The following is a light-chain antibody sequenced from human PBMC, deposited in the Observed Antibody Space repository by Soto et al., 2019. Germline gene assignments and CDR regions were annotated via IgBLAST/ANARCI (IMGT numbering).Light chain of an antibody. CDR2: GAS. CDR1: QNIRNY. V-gene: IGKV1-39*01. Sequence: DIQMTQSPSSLSASVGDRVTITCRASQNIRNYLNWYQQKSGKVPNLLIYGASSLQSGVPSRFSGSGSETDFTLTINNLQPEDVATYYCQQSYTAVYTFGPGTKVDIK. CDR3: QQSYTAVYT. J-gene: IGKJ3*01.